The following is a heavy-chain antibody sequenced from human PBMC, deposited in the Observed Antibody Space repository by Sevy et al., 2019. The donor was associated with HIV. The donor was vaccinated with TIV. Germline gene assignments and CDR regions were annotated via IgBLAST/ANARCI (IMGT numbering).Heavy chain of an antibody. CDR2: VWYDGRNK. Sequence: GGSLRLSCAASGFTFSAYGMHWVRQAPGKGLEWVALVWYDGRNKYYADSVKGRFTISRDNAKKSLYLQMNSLRAEDTAVYYCARHQLRVSATGFDYWGQGTLVTVSS. CDR3: ARHQLRVSATGFDY. D-gene: IGHD6-13*01. CDR1: GFTFSAYG. V-gene: IGHV3-33*01. J-gene: IGHJ4*02.